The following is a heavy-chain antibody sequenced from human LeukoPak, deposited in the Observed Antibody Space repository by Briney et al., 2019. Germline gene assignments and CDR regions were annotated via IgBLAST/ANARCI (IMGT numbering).Heavy chain of an antibody. Sequence: GGSLRLSCAASGFSFSSKWMSWVRQAPGKGLEWVANINQDGTERYYVDSLKGRFTISRDNAKNSLYLQMNSLRADDTAVYYCARVARYCSGGTCSWFDPWGQGTLVTVSS. CDR1: GFSFSSKW. V-gene: IGHV3-7*01. CDR3: ARVARYCSGGTCSWFDP. J-gene: IGHJ5*02. CDR2: INQDGTER. D-gene: IGHD2-15*01.